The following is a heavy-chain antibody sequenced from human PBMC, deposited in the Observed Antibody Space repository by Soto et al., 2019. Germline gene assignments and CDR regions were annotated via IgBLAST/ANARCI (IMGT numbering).Heavy chain of an antibody. V-gene: IGHV3-30*18. Sequence: QVQLVESGGGVVQPGRSLRLSCAASGFTFSSYAMHWVRQAPGKGLEWVAVISYDGSNKYYADSVKGRFTISRDNSKNTLYLQMNSLRAEDTAVYYCAKDHFGGRSASSLGYWGQGTLVTVSS. CDR2: ISYDGSNK. D-gene: IGHD1-26*01. CDR1: GFTFSSYA. J-gene: IGHJ4*02. CDR3: AKDHFGGRSASSLGY.